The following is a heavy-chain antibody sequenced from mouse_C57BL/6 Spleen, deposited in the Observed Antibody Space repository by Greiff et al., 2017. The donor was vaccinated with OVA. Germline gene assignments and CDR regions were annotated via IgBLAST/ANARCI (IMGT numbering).Heavy chain of an antibody. V-gene: IGHV14-4*01. CDR2: IDPENGDT. D-gene: IGHD4-1*01. CDR1: GFNIKDDY. CDR3: TRSLTGTD. Sequence: EVQRVESGAELVRPGASVKLSCTASGFNIKDDYMHWVKQRPEQGLEWIGWIDPENGDTEYASKFQGKATITADTSSNTAYLQLSSLTSEDTAVYYCTRSLTGTDWGQGTTLTVSS. J-gene: IGHJ2*01.